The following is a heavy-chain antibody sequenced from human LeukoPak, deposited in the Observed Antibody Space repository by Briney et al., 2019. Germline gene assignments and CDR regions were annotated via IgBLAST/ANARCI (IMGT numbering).Heavy chain of an antibody. CDR1: GFTFTSSA. Sequence: SVKVSCKASGFTFTSSAMQWVRQARGQRLEWIGWIVVGSGNTNYAQKFQERVTITRDMSTSTAYMGLSSLRSEDTAVYYCAAGEYYYDSSGYYLGYWGQGTLVTVSS. CDR3: AAGEYYYDSSGYYLGY. CDR2: IVVGSGNT. J-gene: IGHJ4*02. V-gene: IGHV1-58*02. D-gene: IGHD3-22*01.